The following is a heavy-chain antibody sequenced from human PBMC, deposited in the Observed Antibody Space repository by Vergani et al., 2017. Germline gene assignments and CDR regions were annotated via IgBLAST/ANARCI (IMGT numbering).Heavy chain of an antibody. V-gene: IGHV3-72*01. D-gene: IGHD1-1*01. CDR2: IRNKANDYTT. Sequence: EVQVVESGEGLVQPGGSLKLSCEASGFIFIDHYMDWVRQPPGKGLEWVGRIRNKANDYTTQYAASVKGRFTISRDDSKSYLYLQMNSLQTEDTALYYCVRVKGSNWNDHLYDIWGQGTLVTVSS. CDR1: GFIFIDHY. J-gene: IGHJ3*02. CDR3: VRVKGSNWNDHLYDI.